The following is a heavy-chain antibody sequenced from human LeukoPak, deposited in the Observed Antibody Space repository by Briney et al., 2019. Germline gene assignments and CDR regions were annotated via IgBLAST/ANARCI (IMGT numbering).Heavy chain of an antibody. J-gene: IGHJ4*02. CDR1: RFTVSSNY. Sequence: PGGSLRLSCAASRFTVSSNYMSWVRQAPGKGLEWVSFIYSSGSTYYADSVRGRFTISRDNSNNTLYLQMNSLRVEDTAVYYCARGRFGLSPDYWGQGTLVTVSS. CDR3: ARGRFGLSPDY. CDR2: IYSSGST. D-gene: IGHD3-16*01. V-gene: IGHV3-66*01.